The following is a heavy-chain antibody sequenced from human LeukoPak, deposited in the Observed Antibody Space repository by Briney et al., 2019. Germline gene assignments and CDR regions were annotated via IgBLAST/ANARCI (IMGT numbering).Heavy chain of an antibody. CDR3: ASRNFGVVTD. J-gene: IGHJ4*02. Sequence: SETLSLTCTVSGGSISSYYWSWIRQPPGKGLEWFGYIYYSGSTNYKPSVKSRVTISVDTSKNQFSLKLSSVTAADTAVYYCASRNFGVVTDWGQGTLVTVSS. CDR1: GGSISSYY. D-gene: IGHD3-3*01. CDR2: IYYSGST. V-gene: IGHV4-59*12.